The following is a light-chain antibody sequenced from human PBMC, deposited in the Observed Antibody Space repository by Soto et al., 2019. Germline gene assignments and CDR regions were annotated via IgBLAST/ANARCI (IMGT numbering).Light chain of an antibody. Sequence: AVLSVPRTTCGNIGQRASVSYTGDSNNIAKKYVYWYQQVPGMAPKLLIYSDNQRPSGVPDRFSGSKSGTSAPLAISGLRSEDEADYYCAAWDDRLSGQGFGGGPEVTVL. CDR3: AAWDDRLSGQG. V-gene: IGLV1-47*02. CDR2: SDN. J-gene: IGLJ1*01. CDR1: SNNIAKKY.